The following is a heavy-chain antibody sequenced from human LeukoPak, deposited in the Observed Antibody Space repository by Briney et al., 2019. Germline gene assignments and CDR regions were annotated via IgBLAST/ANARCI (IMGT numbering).Heavy chain of an antibody. CDR1: GGSVSSGSYY. J-gene: IGHJ5*02. V-gene: IGHV4-61*01. D-gene: IGHD3-10*01. CDR2: VYYSGST. CDR3: GTSVSYGSGVTNWFDP. Sequence: SETLSLTCTVSGGSVSSGSYYWSWSRQPPGKGLEWIGYVYYSGSTNYNPSLKSRVTISVDTSKNQFSLKLSSVTAADTAVYYCGTSVSYGSGVTNWFDPWGQGTLVTVSS.